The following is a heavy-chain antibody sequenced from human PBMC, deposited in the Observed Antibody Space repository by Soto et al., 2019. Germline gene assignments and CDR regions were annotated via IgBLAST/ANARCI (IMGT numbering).Heavy chain of an antibody. CDR2: IIPVFDLI. Sequence: QLVQSGAEVKKPGSSVRVSCKASGGIFNNYSVNWVRQAPGQGLEWMGGIIPVFDLIKYELKFQDRLAISADKSTNTAYMDLSSVRSEDTAVYYCARGFSGVVGFFFGMDVWGQGTTVIVSS. CDR1: GGIFNNYS. V-gene: IGHV1-69*17. J-gene: IGHJ6*02. CDR3: ARGFSGVVGFFFGMDV. D-gene: IGHD3-3*01.